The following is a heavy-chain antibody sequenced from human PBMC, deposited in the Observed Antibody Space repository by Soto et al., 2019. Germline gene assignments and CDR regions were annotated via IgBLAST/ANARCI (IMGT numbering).Heavy chain of an antibody. J-gene: IGHJ6*02. CDR2: INHSGST. CDR1: GGSFSGYY. V-gene: IGHV4-34*01. CDR3: ASLYYDILTGYPVFYGMDV. D-gene: IGHD3-9*01. Sequence: SETLSLTCAVYGGSFSGYYWSWIRQPPGQGLEWIGEINHSGSTNYNPSLKSRVTISVDTSKNQFSLKLSSVTAADTAVYYCASLYYDILTGYPVFYGMDVWGQGTTVTVSS.